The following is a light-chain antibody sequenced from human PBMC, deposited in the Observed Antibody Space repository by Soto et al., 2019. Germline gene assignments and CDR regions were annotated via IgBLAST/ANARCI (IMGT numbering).Light chain of an antibody. V-gene: IGLV2-14*01. CDR3: SSYTATNTYV. CDR2: EVS. CDR1: SSDVGGYNY. Sequence: QSALTQPASVSGSPGQSITISCTGTSSDVGGYNYVSWYQQLPGEVPKLIIFEVSNRPSGVSNRFSGSKSGNTASLTISGLQAEDEADYYCSSYTATNTYVFGTGTKVTVL. J-gene: IGLJ1*01.